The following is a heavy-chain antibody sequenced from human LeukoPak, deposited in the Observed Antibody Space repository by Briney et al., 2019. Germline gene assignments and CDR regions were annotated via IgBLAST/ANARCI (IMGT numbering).Heavy chain of an antibody. J-gene: IGHJ5*02. Sequence: ASVKVSCKASGYTFTSYDINWVRQATGQGLEWKGWMNPNSGNTGYAQKLQGRVTMTTDTSTSTAYMELRSLRSDDTAVYYCARWRDEGPKYNWFDPWGQGTLVTVSS. CDR3: ARWRDEGPKYNWFDP. CDR2: MNPNSGNT. V-gene: IGHV1-8*01. D-gene: IGHD3-3*01. CDR1: GYTFTSYD.